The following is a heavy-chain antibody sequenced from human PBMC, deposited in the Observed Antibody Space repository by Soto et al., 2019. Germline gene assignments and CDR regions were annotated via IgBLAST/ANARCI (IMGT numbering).Heavy chain of an antibody. Sequence: GGSLRLSCAASGFTFSSYAMSWVRQAPGKGLEWVSAISGSGGSTYYADSVKGRFTISRDNSKNTLYLQLNSLRAEDTAVYYCAKVVSCSGGSCYPFDYWGQGTLVTVSS. J-gene: IGHJ4*02. D-gene: IGHD2-15*01. V-gene: IGHV3-23*01. CDR1: GFTFSSYA. CDR3: AKVVSCSGGSCYPFDY. CDR2: ISGSGGST.